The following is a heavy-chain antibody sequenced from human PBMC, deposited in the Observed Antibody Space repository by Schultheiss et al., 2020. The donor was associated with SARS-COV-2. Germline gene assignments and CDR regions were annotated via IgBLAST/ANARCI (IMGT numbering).Heavy chain of an antibody. J-gene: IGHJ4*02. V-gene: IGHV1-46*01. CDR3: ARDDHYGSGSYPL. D-gene: IGHD3-10*01. CDR2: INPSGGST. Sequence: ASVKVSCKASGYTFTGHYMHWVRQAPGQGLEWMGIINPSGGSTSYAQKFQGRDTMTRDTSTSTVYMELSSLRSEDTAVYYCARDDHYGSGSYPLWGQGTLVTVSS. CDR1: GYTFTGHY.